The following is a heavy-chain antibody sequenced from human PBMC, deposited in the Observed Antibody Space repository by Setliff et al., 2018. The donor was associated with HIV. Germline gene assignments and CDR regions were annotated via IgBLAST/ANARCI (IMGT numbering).Heavy chain of an antibody. V-gene: IGHV3-30*04. CDR1: SSYA. J-gene: IGHJ3*02. CDR3: ARTLAYHAFDI. D-gene: IGHD2-2*01. Sequence: GGSLRLSCEAFSSYAMHWVRQAPGKGLVWVAVISYDGSNKYYADSVKGRFTISRDNSRNTLYLQMNSLRPEDTAVYYCARTLAYHAFDIWGQGTMVTV. CDR2: ISYDGSNK.